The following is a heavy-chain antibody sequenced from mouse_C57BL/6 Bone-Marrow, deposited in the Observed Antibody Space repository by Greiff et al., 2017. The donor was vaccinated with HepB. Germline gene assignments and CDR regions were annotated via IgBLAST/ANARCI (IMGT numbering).Heavy chain of an antibody. CDR2: ISYDGSN. D-gene: IGHD1-1*01. Sequence: ESGPGLVKPSQSLSLTCSVTGYSITSGYYWNWIRQFPGNKLEWMGYISYDGSNNYNPSLKNRISITRDTSKNQFFLKLNSVTTEDTATYYCASRTTVVAPDAMDYWGQGTSVTVSS. V-gene: IGHV3-6*01. J-gene: IGHJ4*01. CDR3: ASRTTVVAPDAMDY. CDR1: GYSITSGYY.